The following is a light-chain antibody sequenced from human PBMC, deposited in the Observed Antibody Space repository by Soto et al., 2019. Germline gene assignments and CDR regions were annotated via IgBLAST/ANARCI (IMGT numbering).Light chain of an antibody. CDR2: GAS. CDR3: QHYNNWPFS. CDR1: QSVDIN. Sequence: EIVMTQSPATLSVSPGERATLSCRASQSVDINLAWYQKKAGQAPRLLIYGASTRATAIPARFSGSGSGTEFTLTISSLQSEDFAVYFCQHYNNWPFSFGQGTRLEI. J-gene: IGKJ5*01. V-gene: IGKV3-15*01.